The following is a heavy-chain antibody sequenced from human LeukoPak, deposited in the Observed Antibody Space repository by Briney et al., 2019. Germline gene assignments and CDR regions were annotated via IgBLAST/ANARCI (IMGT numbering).Heavy chain of an antibody. CDR1: GFTFSNYT. CDR2: ISYDGSNK. V-gene: IGHV3-30-3*01. D-gene: IGHD3-9*01. CDR3: ARGPTYYDILTGYTI. J-gene: IGHJ4*02. Sequence: PGRSLRLSCAASGFTFSNYTIHWVRQAPGKGLEWVAVISYDGSNKYYADSVKGRFTISRDNSKNTLYLQMYSLRTEDTAVYYCARGPTYYDILTGYTIWGQGTLVTVSS.